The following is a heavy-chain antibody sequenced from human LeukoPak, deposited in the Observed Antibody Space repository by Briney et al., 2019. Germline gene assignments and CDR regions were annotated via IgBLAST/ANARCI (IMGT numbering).Heavy chain of an antibody. D-gene: IGHD3-22*01. CDR3: AKARDYYDSSGYYWDY. CDR1: GFTFSSYG. Sequence: PGGSLRLSCAASGFTFSSYGMHWVRQAPGKGLEWVAVISYDGSNKYYADSVKGRFTISRDNSKNTLYLQMNSQRAEDTAVYYCAKARDYYDSSGYYWDYWGQGTLATVSS. V-gene: IGHV3-30*18. CDR2: ISYDGSNK. J-gene: IGHJ4*02.